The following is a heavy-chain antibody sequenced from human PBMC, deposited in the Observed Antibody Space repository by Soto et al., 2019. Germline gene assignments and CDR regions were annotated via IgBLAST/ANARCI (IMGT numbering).Heavy chain of an antibody. D-gene: IGHD4-17*01. V-gene: IGHV4-34*01. CDR3: ARAPMDDYGNYYDGMDV. J-gene: IGHJ6*02. CDR1: GGSFRGYS. CDR2: ITYRGIT. Sequence: QVQLQQWGAGLLKPSETLSLTCGVSGGSFRGYSWNWIRQSPEKGLEWIGEITYRGITSYNPSLRSRVTISLDPSTNRFSLTLASVTAADTAIYYCARAPMDDYGNYYDGMDVWGQGTTITVS.